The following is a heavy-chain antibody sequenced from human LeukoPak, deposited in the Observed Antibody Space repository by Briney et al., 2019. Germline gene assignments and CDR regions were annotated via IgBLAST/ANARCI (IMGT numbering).Heavy chain of an antibody. CDR3: ARDLRALRLSIAVPDY. CDR1: GFTFSTYS. D-gene: IGHD6-19*01. Sequence: GGSLRLSCAASGFTFSTYSMNWVRQAPGKGLEWVSYISSSSGLIYYADSVKGRFTISRDNAKNSLYLQMNSLRAEDTAVYYCARDLRALRLSIAVPDYWGQGTLVTVSS. J-gene: IGHJ4*02. CDR2: ISSSSGLI. V-gene: IGHV3-21*01.